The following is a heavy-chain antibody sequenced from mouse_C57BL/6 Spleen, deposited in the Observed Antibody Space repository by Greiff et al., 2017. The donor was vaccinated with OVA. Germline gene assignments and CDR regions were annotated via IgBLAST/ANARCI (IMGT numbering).Heavy chain of an antibody. CDR2: ILPGSGSP. J-gene: IGHJ1*03. CDR3: ARGVSPWYFDV. CDR1: GYTFPGSC. Sequence: QVPLQQSGAELMKPGASVPLSCTSTGYTFPGSCLSWVPQRPCPGLSLIGEILPGSGSPNYNEKFKGKATFTADTSSNTAYMQLSSLTTEDSAIYYCARGVSPWYFDVWGTGTTVTVSS. V-gene: IGHV1-9*01.